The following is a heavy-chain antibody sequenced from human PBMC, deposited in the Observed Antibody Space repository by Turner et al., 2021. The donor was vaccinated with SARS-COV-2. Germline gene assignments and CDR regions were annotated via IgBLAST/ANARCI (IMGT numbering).Heavy chain of an antibody. CDR3: ATGYAYCGGDCSIDY. Sequence: QVQLVQSGAEVKKPVASVKVSCKVSGYTLTELSMHWVRQAPGKGLECMGGFDPEDVKTIYAQKFQGRVTMTEDTSTDTAYMELSSLRSEDTAVYYCATGYAYCGGDCSIDYWGQGTLVTVSS. V-gene: IGHV1-24*01. D-gene: IGHD2-21*02. CDR2: FDPEDVKT. CDR1: GYTLTELS. J-gene: IGHJ4*02.